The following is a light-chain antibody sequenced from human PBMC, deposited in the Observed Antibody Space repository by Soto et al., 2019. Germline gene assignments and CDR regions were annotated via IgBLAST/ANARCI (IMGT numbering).Light chain of an antibody. J-gene: IGKJ2*01. CDR1: QDISNH. Sequence: DIQLTQSPSFLSASVGDRVTITCRASQDISNHLAWYQQQPGTAPTRLISATSTLQSGVLSRFSGTGYETECTLTLSSLEPEDLATYHCQQVAGYPHTFGQGTKVEIK. CDR3: QQVAGYPHT. V-gene: IGKV1-9*01. CDR2: ATS.